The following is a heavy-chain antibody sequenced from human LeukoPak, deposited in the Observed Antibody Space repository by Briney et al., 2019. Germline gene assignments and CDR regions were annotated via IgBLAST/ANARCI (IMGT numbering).Heavy chain of an antibody. D-gene: IGHD3-9*01. J-gene: IGHJ6*02. CDR2: ISAYNGNT. CDR1: GYTFTSYG. Sequence: ASVKVSCKASGYTFTSYGISWVRQAPGQGLEWMGWISAYNGNTNYAQKLQGRVTMTTDTSTSTAYMELRSLRSDDTAVYYCARRGSVLTGFYYYYGMDVWGHGTTVTVSS. CDR3: ARRGSVLTGFYYYYGMDV. V-gene: IGHV1-18*01.